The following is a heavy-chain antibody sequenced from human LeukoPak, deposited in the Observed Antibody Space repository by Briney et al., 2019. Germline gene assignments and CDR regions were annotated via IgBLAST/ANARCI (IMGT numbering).Heavy chain of an antibody. CDR1: GGSISSYY. CDR3: ARGVKDIVVVPAAIFWFDP. CDR2: IYTSGGT. Sequence: SETLSLTCTVSGGSISSYYWSWIRQPPGKGLEWIGYIYTSGGTNYNPSLKSRVTISVDTSKNQFSLKLSSVTAADTAVYYCARGVKDIVVVPAAIFWFDPWGQGTLVTVSS. J-gene: IGHJ5*02. D-gene: IGHD2-2*01. V-gene: IGHV4-4*09.